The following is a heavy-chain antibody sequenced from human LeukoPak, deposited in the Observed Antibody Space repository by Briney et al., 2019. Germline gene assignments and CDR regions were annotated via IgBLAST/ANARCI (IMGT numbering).Heavy chain of an antibody. CDR1: GYTFTSYD. J-gene: IGHJ5*02. V-gene: IGHV1-8*01. CDR2: MNPNSGNT. Sequence: ASVKVSCKASGYTFTSYDINWVRRATGQGLEWMGWMNPNSGNTGYAQKFQGRVTMTRNTSISTAYMELSSLRSEDTAVYYCARALDYYGSGSYYNNWFDPWGQGTLVTVSS. D-gene: IGHD3-10*01. CDR3: ARALDYYGSGSYYNNWFDP.